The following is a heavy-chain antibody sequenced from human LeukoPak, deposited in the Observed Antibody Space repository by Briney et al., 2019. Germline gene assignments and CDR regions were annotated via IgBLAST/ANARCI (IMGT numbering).Heavy chain of an antibody. Sequence: SETLSLTCTVSGGSISSYYWSWIRQPPGKGLEWIGYIYYSGSTNYNPSLKSRVTISVDTSKNQFSLKLSSVTAADTAVYYCAAHVRGVTEYYGMDVWGKGTTVTVSS. CDR3: AAHVRGVTEYYGMDV. D-gene: IGHD3-10*01. V-gene: IGHV4-59*01. J-gene: IGHJ6*04. CDR1: GGSISSYY. CDR2: IYYSGST.